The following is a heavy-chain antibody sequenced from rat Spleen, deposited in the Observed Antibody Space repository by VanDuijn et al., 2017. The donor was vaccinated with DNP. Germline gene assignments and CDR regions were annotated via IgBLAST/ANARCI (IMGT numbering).Heavy chain of an antibody. J-gene: IGHJ2*01. V-gene: IGHV2S12*01. CDR3: AELGEGY. CDR2: ISGGGST. CDR1: GFSLTGYH. D-gene: IGHD5-1*01. Sequence: QVQLKESGPGLVQPSQTLSLSCTVSGFSLTGYHVSWVRQPPGKGLEWITTISGGGSTYYNSALKSRLSISRDTSKSQVFLTMNSLQIDDTAVYYCAELGEGYWGQGVMVTVSS.